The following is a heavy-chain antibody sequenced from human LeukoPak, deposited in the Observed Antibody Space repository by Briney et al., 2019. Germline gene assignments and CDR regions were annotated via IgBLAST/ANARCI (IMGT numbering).Heavy chain of an antibody. V-gene: IGHV3-66*01. CDR2: INSGGYS. D-gene: IGHD6-13*01. CDR3: AKEGLGSSWYPNYFDY. CDR1: GXSVSSNY. Sequence: GGSLRLSCAASGXSVSSNYMSWVRQAPGKGLEWVSLINSGGYSFNADSVKGRFTTSRDNSKNTLYLQVNSLRAEDTAVYYCAKEGLGSSWYPNYFDYWGQGTLVTVSS. J-gene: IGHJ4*02.